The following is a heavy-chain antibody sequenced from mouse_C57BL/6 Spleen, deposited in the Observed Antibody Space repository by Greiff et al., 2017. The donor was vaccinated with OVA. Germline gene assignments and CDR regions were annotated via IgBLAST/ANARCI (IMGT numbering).Heavy chain of an antibody. CDR3: ARDYYGSSYPCYFDV. CDR2: ISSGSSTI. CDR1: GFTFSDYG. Sequence: EVQGVESGGGLVKPGGSLKLSCAASGFTFSDYGMHWVRQAPEKGLEWVAYISSGSSTIYYADTVKGRFTISRDNAKNTLFLQMTSLRSEDTAMYYCARDYYGSSYPCYFDVWGTGTTVTVSS. V-gene: IGHV5-17*01. D-gene: IGHD1-1*01. J-gene: IGHJ1*03.